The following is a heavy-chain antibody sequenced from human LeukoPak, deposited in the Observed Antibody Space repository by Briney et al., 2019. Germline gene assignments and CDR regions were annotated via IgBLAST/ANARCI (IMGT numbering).Heavy chain of an antibody. CDR1: GGSISNYY. D-gene: IGHD5-24*01. V-gene: IGHV4-59*08. CDR2: IHDSGST. J-gene: IGHJ4*02. Sequence: PSETQSLTCTVSGGSISNYYWSWIRQSPEKGLERIGYIHDSGSTSYNPSLKSRVTISVDTSKNQFSLKLSSVTAADTAVYYCARLDAAAGRYLQFFYWGQGTLVTVSS. CDR3: ARLDAAAGRYLQFFY.